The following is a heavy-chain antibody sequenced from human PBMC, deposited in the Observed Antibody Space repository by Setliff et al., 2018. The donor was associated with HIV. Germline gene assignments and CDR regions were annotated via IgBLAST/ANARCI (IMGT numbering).Heavy chain of an antibody. V-gene: IGHV3-33*08. CDR2: IWYDGSNK. CDR1: GFTFSDYG. Sequence: PGGSLRLSCAASGFTFSDYGMHWVRQAPGKGLEWVAIIWYDGSNKHYADSVKGRFTISRDDSKNTVYLQMNNLRAEDTAVYYCAISTRPYWGQGTLVTVSS. CDR3: AISTRPY. D-gene: IGHD6-6*01. J-gene: IGHJ4*02.